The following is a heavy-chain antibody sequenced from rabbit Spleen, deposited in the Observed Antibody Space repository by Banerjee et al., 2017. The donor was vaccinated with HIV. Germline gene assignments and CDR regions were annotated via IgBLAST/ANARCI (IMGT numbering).Heavy chain of an antibody. V-gene: IGHV1S40*01. Sequence: QSLEESGGDLVKPGASLTLTCTASGFSFSSSYWICWVRQAPGKGLEWVACIRTPGGSTYYASWAKGRFTISKTSSTTVTLQVTSLTAADTATYFCARDSGTSFSSYGMDLWGPGTLVTVS. CDR1: GFSFSSSYW. J-gene: IGHJ6*01. D-gene: IGHD8-1*01. CDR3: ARDSGTSFSSYGMDL. CDR2: IRTPGGST.